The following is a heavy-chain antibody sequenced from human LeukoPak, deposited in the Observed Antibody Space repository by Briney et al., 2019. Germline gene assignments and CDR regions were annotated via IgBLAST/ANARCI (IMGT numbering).Heavy chain of an antibody. CDR1: GGTFSSYA. J-gene: IGHJ4*02. Sequence: ASVKVSCKASGGTFSSYAISWVRQAPGQGLEWMGGIIPIFGTANYAQKFQGRVTITADESTSTAYMELSSLGSEDTAVYYCARGLTMVRGVITLHYWGQGTLVTVSS. CDR3: ARGLTMVRGVITLHY. CDR2: IIPIFGTA. D-gene: IGHD3-10*01. V-gene: IGHV1-69*13.